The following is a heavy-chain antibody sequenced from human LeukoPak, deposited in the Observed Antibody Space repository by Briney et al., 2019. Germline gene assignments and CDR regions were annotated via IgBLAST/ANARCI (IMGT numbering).Heavy chain of an antibody. D-gene: IGHD3-3*01. V-gene: IGHV3-11*01. CDR3: ARPVGFWSGFQYNWFDP. J-gene: IGHJ5*02. CDR1: GFTFSDYY. Sequence: GGSLRLSCAASGFTFSDYYMSWIRQAPGKGLEWVSYISSSGSTIYHADSVKGRFTISRDNAKNSLYLQMNSLRAEDTAVYYCARPVGFWSGFQYNWFDPWGQGTLVTVSS. CDR2: ISSSGSTI.